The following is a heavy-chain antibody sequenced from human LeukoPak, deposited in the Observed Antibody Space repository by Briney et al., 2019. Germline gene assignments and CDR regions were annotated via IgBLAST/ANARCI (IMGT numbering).Heavy chain of an antibody. CDR3: ARGTVAGKGNWFDP. Sequence: SETLSLTCTVSGGSISSYYWGWIRQPPGKGLEWIGSIYYSGSTYYNPSLKSRVTISVDTSKNQFSLKLSSVTAADTAVYYCARGTVAGKGNWFDPWGQGTLVTVSS. J-gene: IGHJ5*02. CDR1: GGSISSYY. CDR2: IYYSGST. V-gene: IGHV4-39*07. D-gene: IGHD6-19*01.